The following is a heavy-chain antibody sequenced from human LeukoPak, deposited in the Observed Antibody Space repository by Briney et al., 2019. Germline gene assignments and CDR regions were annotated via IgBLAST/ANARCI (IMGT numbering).Heavy chain of an antibody. CDR1: SGSIRGYY. Sequence: SSETLSLTCTVSSGSIRGYYWSWIRQSPGTGLEWIAYSSYSGTTNYNPSLKGRVTISVDTSKNLFSLKLSSVTAADSAVYYCAGSVGAAAACDYWGQGTLVTVSS. D-gene: IGHD6-13*01. J-gene: IGHJ4*02. CDR2: SSYSGTT. CDR3: AGSVGAAAACDY. V-gene: IGHV4-59*08.